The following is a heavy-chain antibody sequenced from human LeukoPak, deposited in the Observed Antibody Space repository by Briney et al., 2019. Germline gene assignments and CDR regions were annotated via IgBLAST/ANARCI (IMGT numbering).Heavy chain of an antibody. CDR2: INHSGST. J-gene: IGHJ4*02. V-gene: IGHV4-34*01. CDR1: GGSFSGYY. CDR3: ATQNYSAVDY. D-gene: IGHD2-15*01. Sequence: PSETLSLTCAVDGGSFSGYYWSWIRQPPGKGLEWIGEINHSGSTNYNPSLKSRVTISVDTSKNQFSLKLSSVTAADTAVYYCATQNYSAVDYWGQGTLVTVSS.